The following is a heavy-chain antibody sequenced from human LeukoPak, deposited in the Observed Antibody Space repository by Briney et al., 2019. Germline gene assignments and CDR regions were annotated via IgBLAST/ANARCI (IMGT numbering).Heavy chain of an antibody. CDR1: GFTFSSYA. CDR2: ISGSGGST. D-gene: IGHD5-18*01. Sequence: GGSLGLSCAASGFTFSSYAMSWVRQAPGKGLEWVSAISGSGGSTYYADSVKGRFTISRDNSKNTLYLQMNSLRAEDTAVYYCAKDRGYSYGYPYYFDYWGQGTLVTVSS. CDR3: AKDRGYSYGYPYYFDY. V-gene: IGHV3-23*01. J-gene: IGHJ4*02.